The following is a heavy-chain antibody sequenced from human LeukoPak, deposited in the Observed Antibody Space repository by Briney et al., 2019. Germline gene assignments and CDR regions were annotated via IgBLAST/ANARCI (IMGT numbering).Heavy chain of an antibody. CDR3: ATTNYYESSGYPGH. CDR2: MNPNSGKT. J-gene: IGHJ4*02. CDR1: GGTFSSYA. V-gene: IGHV1-8*02. D-gene: IGHD3-22*01. Sequence: ASVKASCKAYGGTFSSYAISWVRQATGQGLEWMGWMNPNSGKTGYAQKFQGRVTMTRDTSISTAYMELSSLRSEDTAVYYCATTNYYESSGYPGHWGQGTLVTVSS.